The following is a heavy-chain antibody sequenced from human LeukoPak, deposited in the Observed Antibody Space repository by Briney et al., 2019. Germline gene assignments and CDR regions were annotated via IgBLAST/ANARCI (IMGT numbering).Heavy chain of an antibody. CDR2: IKQDGSEK. J-gene: IGHJ4*02. V-gene: IGHV3-7*01. CDR3: ARDGNFYDNNGCDY. CDR1: GFTFSAYW. Sequence: GGSLRLSCVASGFTFSAYWMSWVRQAPGKGLEWVANIKQDGSEKYYVASVKGRFIISRDNAKNSLYLQMNTLRAEDTAVYYCARDGNFYDNNGCDYWGQGTLVTVSS. D-gene: IGHD3-22*01.